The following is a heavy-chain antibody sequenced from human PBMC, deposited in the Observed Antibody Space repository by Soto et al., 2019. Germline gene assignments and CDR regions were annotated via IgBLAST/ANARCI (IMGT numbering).Heavy chain of an antibody. CDR1: GLAVSGTD. Sequence: PGGSLRLSCEASGLAVSGTDMSWVRQAPGKRLEWVSSSSSGGGTDYADPVKGRFTVSRDTSRNTLYLQMNNLRVEDTAVYYCASDSSDYFYSWGQGTLVTVSS. V-gene: IGHV3-66*01. D-gene: IGHD3-10*01. J-gene: IGHJ4*02. CDR2: SSSGGGT. CDR3: ASDSSDYFYS.